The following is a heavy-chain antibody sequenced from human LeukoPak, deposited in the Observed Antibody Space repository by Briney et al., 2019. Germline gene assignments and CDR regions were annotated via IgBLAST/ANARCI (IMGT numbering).Heavy chain of an antibody. V-gene: IGHV4-59*08. J-gene: IGHJ6*02. D-gene: IGHD3-3*01. CDR1: GGSTSSYY. Sequence: SETLSLTCTVSGGSTSSYYWSWIRQPPGKGLEWIGYIYYSGSTNYNPSLKSRVTISVDTSKNQFSLKLSSVTAADTAVYYCARTKGITIFGGTGSPPPYYYGMDVWGQGTTVTVSS. CDR3: ARTKGITIFGGTGSPPPYYYGMDV. CDR2: IYYSGST.